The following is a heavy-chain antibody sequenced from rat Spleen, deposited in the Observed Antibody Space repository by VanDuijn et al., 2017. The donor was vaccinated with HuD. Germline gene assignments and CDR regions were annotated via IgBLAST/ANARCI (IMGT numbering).Heavy chain of an antibody. D-gene: IGHD1-12*01. CDR3: TTARNVPSYWYFDF. CDR1: GFTFSNYD. J-gene: IGHJ1*01. V-gene: IGHV5-27*01. CDR2: ISPSGGST. Sequence: EVQLVESGGGLVQPGRSLKLSCAASGFTFSNYDMAWVRQAPTKGLEWVASISPSGGSTYYRDSVKGRFTVSRDNAKSTLYLQMDSLRSEDTATYYCTTARNVPSYWYFDFWGPGTMVTVSS.